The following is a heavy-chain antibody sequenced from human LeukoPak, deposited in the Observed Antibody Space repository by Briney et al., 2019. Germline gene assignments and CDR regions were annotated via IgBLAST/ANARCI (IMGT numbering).Heavy chain of an antibody. D-gene: IGHD6-13*01. CDR2: INHSGST. V-gene: IGHV4-38-2*02. Sequence: SETLSLTCTVSGYSISSGYYWGWIRQPPGKGLEWIGEINHSGSTNYNPSLKSRVTISLDTSKNQFSLKLSSVTAADTAVYYCARGVVAAAGRTFDFWGQGTLVTVSS. J-gene: IGHJ4*02. CDR3: ARGVVAAAGRTFDF. CDR1: GYSISSGYY.